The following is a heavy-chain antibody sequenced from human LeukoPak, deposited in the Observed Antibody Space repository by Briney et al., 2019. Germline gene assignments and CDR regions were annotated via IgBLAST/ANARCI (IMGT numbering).Heavy chain of an antibody. J-gene: IGHJ4*02. CDR2: ISGSGGST. CDR3: AKVDREMATIRGGFDY. D-gene: IGHD5-24*01. CDR1: GFTFSSYA. Sequence: GGSLRLSCAASGFTFSSYAMSWVRQAPGKGLEWVSAISGSGGSTYYADSVKGRSTISRDNSKNTLYLQMNSLRAEDTAVYYCAKVDREMATIRGGFDYWGQGTLVTVSS. V-gene: IGHV3-23*01.